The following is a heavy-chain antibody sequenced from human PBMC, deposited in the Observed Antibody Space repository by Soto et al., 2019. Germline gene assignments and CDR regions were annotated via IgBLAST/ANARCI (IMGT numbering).Heavy chain of an antibody. CDR1: GIPFSSFG. V-gene: IGHV3-30*18. J-gene: IGHJ5*02. D-gene: IGHD2-21*01. CDR2: ISHTGSNQ. Sequence: QVHPVESGGGVVQPGRSLRLSCAAAGIPFSSFGMHWVRQGPGKGLEWVAGISHTGSNQYYSDSVKGRFTISKDNSKNTLYLQMDSLRPEDTAVYYCAKDFVTSPPPWGQGTLVTVSS. CDR3: AKDFVTSPPP.